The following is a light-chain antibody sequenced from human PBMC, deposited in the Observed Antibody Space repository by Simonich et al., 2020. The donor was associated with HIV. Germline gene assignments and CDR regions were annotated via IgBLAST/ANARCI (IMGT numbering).Light chain of an antibody. J-gene: IGKJ1*01. CDR3: QQYNNWPRT. Sequence: DIQMTQSPSSVSASVGDRVTISCRASQGISSWLAWYQHKPGKAPRLLMYAASSLQSGVPSRFSGSGSGTKFTLTISSLQPEDFAVYYCQQYNNWPRTFGQGTKVEIK. V-gene: IGKV1-12*01. CDR2: AAS. CDR1: QGISSW.